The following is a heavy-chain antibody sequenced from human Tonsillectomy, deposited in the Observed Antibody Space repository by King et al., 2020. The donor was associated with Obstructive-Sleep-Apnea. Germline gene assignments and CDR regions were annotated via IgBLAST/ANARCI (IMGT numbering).Heavy chain of an antibody. CDR2: IDPNGSNT. Sequence: VQLVESGGGLVQPGGSLRLSCAPSGFTFSSNWMHWVRQVPGKGLVWVAHIDPNGSNTRYADSVRGRFTISRDNAKNTLYLQMNSQRAEDTAVYYCAPGGGQGTLVTVSS. CDR1: GFTFSSNW. J-gene: IGHJ4*02. CDR3: APG. V-gene: IGHV3-74*01.